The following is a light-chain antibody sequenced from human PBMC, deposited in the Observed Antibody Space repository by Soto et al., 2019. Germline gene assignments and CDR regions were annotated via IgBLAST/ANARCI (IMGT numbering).Light chain of an antibody. CDR3: QQYGSSPWT. V-gene: IGKV1-39*01. CDR2: AAS. Sequence: IQITQSPSSLSASVEDRVIITCRASQSISNHLNWYQQKPGKAPKLLIFAASSLQSGVPSRFSGSGSGTDFTLTISRLEPEDFALYYCQQYGSSPWTFGQGTKVDI. J-gene: IGKJ1*01. CDR1: QSISNH.